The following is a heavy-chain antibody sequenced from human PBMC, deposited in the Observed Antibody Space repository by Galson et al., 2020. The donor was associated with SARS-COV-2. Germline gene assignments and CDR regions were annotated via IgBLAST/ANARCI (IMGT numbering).Heavy chain of an antibody. CDR3: ARYIDRCGCVDP. V-gene: IGHV3-21*01. CDR1: GFTFSSYS. Sequence: NSGGSLRLSCAASGFTFSSYSMNWVRQAPGKGLEWVSSISSSSSYIYYADSVKGRFTISRDNAKNSLYLQMNSLRAEDTAVYYCARYIDRCGCVDPWGQGTLVTVSS. D-gene: IGHD5-12*01. CDR2: ISSSSSYI. J-gene: IGHJ5*02.